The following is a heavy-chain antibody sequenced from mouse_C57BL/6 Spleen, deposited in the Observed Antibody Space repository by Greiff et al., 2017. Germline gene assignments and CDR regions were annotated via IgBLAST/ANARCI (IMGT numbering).Heavy chain of an antibody. CDR3: AAMVTRGGPYAMDY. CDR1: GYSFTDYN. Sequence: EVKLQQSGPELVKPGASVKISCKASGYSFTDYNMNWVKQSNGKSLEWIGVINPNYGTTSYNQKFKGKATLTVDQSSSTAYMQLNSLTSEDSAVYYCAAMVTRGGPYAMDYWGQGTSVTVSS. CDR2: INPNYGTT. V-gene: IGHV1-39*01. J-gene: IGHJ4*01. D-gene: IGHD2-2*01.